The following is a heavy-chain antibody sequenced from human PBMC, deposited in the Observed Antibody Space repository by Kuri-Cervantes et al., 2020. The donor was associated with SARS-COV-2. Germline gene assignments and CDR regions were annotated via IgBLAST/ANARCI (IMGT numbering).Heavy chain of an antibody. J-gene: IGHJ3*02. CDR3: AREIKGYYDFWSGYAAFDI. Sequence: SETLSLTCTVSGGSISSYYWSWIRQPPGKGLEWIGYIYYSESTNYNPSLKSRVTISVDTSKNQFSLKLSSVTAADTAVYYCAREIKGYYDFWSGYAAFDIWGQGTMVTVSS. CDR2: IYYSEST. CDR1: GGSISSYY. D-gene: IGHD3-3*01. V-gene: IGHV4-59*01.